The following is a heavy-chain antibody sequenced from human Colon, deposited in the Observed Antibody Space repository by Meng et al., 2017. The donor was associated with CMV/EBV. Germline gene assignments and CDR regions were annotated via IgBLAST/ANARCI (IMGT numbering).Heavy chain of an antibody. CDR3: TRETGGSSLAY. V-gene: IGHV4-39*02. CDR2: IYYTGGT. CDR1: GGSISSPSYY. Sequence: QLTESAPRWVKPSETLSLTCTVSGGSISSPSYYWAWVRQPPGKGLEWIGSIYYTGGTFYRPSLKSRVTISIDTSKNHFSLKLNSVTAADTAMYYCTRETGGSSLAYWGQGILVTVSS. J-gene: IGHJ4*02. D-gene: IGHD6-13*01.